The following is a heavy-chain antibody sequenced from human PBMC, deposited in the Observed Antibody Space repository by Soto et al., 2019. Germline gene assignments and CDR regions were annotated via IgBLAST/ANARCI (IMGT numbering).Heavy chain of an antibody. CDR2: INSDGSST. V-gene: IGHV3-74*01. CDR3: XXXXXXXXYYGMDV. J-gene: IGHJ6*02. CDR1: GFTFSSYW. Sequence: EVQLVESGGGLVQPGGSLRLSCAASGFTFSSYWMNWVRQAPGKGLVWVSRINSDGSSTSYVDSVKGRFTISRDNAKXXXXXXXXXXXXXXXXXXXXXXXXXXXXYYGMDVWGQGTTVTVSS.